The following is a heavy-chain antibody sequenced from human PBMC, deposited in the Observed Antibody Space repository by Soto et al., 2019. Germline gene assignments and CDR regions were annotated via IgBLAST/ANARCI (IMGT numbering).Heavy chain of an antibody. J-gene: IGHJ3*02. D-gene: IGHD3-16*01. V-gene: IGHV1-69*13. CDR3: AGTHYDYVWGRPGAFEI. CDR1: GGTFSSYA. CDR2: IIPIFGTA. Sequence: SVKVSCKASGGTFSSYAISWVRQAPGQGLEWMGGIIPIFGTANYAQKFQGRVTITADESTSTAYMELSSLRSEDTAVYYCAGTHYDYVWGRPGAFEIWGQGTMVTVS.